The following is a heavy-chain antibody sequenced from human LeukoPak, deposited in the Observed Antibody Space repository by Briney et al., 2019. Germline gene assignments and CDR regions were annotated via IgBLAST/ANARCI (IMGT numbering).Heavy chain of an antibody. D-gene: IGHD6-13*01. CDR2: IVVGSDNT. Sequence: ASVKVSCKASGFTFTTRSAVQWVRQARGQRLEWIGWIVVGSDNTNYAQKFQERVTITRDMSTSTAYVELSSLRSEDTAVYYCAAPYSSTWFDYWGQGTLVTVSS. CDR1: GFTFTTRSA. CDR3: AAPYSSTWFDY. J-gene: IGHJ4*02. V-gene: IGHV1-58*01.